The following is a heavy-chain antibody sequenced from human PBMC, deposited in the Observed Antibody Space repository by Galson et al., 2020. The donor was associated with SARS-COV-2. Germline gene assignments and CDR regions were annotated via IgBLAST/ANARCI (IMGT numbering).Heavy chain of an antibody. CDR1: GDSVSSNSAA. CDR2: TYYRSQWST. Sequence: SQTLSLTCAISGDSVSSNSAAWNWIRQSPSRGLEWLGRTYYRSQWSTDYAVSVKSRITINPDTSKNQFSLQLNSVTPEDTAICYCAGRVTGAGSRHVWGQGTMVIVS. CDR3: AGRVTGAGSRHV. D-gene: IGHD6-13*01. V-gene: IGHV6-1*01. J-gene: IGHJ3*01.